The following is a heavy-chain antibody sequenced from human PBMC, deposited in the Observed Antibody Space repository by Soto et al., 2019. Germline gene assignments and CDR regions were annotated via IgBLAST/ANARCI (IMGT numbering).Heavy chain of an antibody. CDR3: AKDLFPCGTNGFFDY. D-gene: IGHD1-26*01. CDR2: IHSSGGRT. V-gene: IGHV3-23*01. CDR1: GFKFRAYA. J-gene: IGHJ4*02. Sequence: GGCLRLSCTLSGFKFRAYAMSWVRQAPGKGMEWVSAIHSSGGRTSYADSVQDRLTISRGHPTHTPFLQMTNLRAEDTAMYYRAKDLFPCGTNGFFDYWGLGTLVTVSS.